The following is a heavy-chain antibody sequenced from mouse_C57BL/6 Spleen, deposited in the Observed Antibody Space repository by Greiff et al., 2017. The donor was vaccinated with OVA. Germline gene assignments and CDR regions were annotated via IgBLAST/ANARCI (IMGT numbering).Heavy chain of an antibody. CDR3: ARGGITTVVPYYFDY. CDR2: IDPSDSYT. V-gene: IGHV1-69*01. Sequence: QVQLKQPGAELVMPGASVKLSCKASGYTFTSYWMHWVKQRPGQGLEWIGEIDPSDSYTNYNQKFKGKSTLTVDKSSSTAYMQLSSLTSEDSAVYYCARGGITTVVPYYFDYWGQGTTLTVSS. J-gene: IGHJ2*01. D-gene: IGHD1-1*01. CDR1: GYTFTSYW.